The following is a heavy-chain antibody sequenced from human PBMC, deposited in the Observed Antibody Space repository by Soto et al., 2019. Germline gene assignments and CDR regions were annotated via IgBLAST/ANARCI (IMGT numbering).Heavy chain of an antibody. CDR1: RASVTNNNYY. V-gene: IGHV4-39*01. D-gene: IGHD3-10*01. Sequence: QVQLQESGPGLVEPSETLSLTCTVSRASVTNNNYYWGWIRQPPGKGLEWIANMYYGGSTYYNPSLKSRVTVSVDTSTNQFSLKLKSMTAADTAVYYCASFVGSGDYLAFQANFWGQGTLVTVSS. CDR2: MYYGGST. CDR3: ASFVGSGDYLAFQANF. J-gene: IGHJ4*02.